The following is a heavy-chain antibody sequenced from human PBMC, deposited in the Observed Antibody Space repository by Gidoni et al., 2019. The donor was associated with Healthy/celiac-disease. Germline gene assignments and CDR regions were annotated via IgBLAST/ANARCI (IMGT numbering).Heavy chain of an antibody. CDR2: ISWDGGST. V-gene: IGHV3-43*01. CDR3: AKDPGAFDI. J-gene: IGHJ3*02. D-gene: IGHD7-27*01. CDR1: GFTFDDYT. Sequence: EVQLVASGGVVVQPGGSLSLSCAASGFTFDDYTMHWVRQAPGKGLEWVSLISWDGGSTYYADAVKGRFTISRDNSKNSLYLQMNSLRTEDTALYYCAKDPGAFDIWGQGTMVTVSS.